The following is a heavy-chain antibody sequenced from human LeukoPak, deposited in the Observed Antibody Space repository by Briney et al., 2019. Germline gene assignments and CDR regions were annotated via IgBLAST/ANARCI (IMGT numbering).Heavy chain of an antibody. CDR3: ARGPDYYDSSGYFRY. Sequence: ASVKVSCKASGYTFTGYYMHWVRQAPGQGLEWMGWINPNSGGTNYAQKFRGRVTMTRDTSISTAYMELSRLRSDDTAVYYCARGPDYYDSSGYFRYWGQGTLVTVSS. D-gene: IGHD3-22*01. CDR2: INPNSGGT. J-gene: IGHJ4*02. CDR1: GYTFTGYY. V-gene: IGHV1-2*02.